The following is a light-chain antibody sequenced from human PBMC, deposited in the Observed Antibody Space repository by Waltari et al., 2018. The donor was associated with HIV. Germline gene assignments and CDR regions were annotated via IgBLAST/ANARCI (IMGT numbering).Light chain of an antibody. Sequence: DIQMTQLPSSLSASVGDRVTISCRATQDIGNSVSWYQQRPGKVPKLLVYGAFLRQRGVASRITGSGSGTEFSLTISSLQPEDFATYFCHQYFSDPFTFGGGTKVEI. CDR2: GAF. J-gene: IGKJ4*01. V-gene: IGKV1-NL1*01. CDR1: QDIGNS. CDR3: HQYFSDPFT.